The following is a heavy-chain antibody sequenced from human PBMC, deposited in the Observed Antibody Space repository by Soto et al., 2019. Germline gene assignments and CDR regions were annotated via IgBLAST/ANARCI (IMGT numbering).Heavy chain of an antibody. Sequence: VQLQESGPGLVKPSQTLSLTCTVSGGSISSGDYYWSWIRQPPGKGLEWVANIKQDGSEKYYVDSVKGRFTISRDNAKNSLYLQMNSLRAEDTAVYYCARDVIAEDYWGQGTLVTVSS. J-gene: IGHJ4*02. D-gene: IGHD6-13*01. CDR3: ARDVIAEDY. V-gene: IGHV3-7*01. CDR2: IKQDGSEK. CDR1: GGSISSGDYY.